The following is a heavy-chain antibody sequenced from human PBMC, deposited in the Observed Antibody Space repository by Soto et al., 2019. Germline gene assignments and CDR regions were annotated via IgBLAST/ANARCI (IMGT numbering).Heavy chain of an antibody. J-gene: IGHJ6*03. Sequence: GGSLRLSCAASGFTLSSYAMSWVRQAPGKGLEWVSTLSNSGGTTYYPDSVKGRFTISRDSSKSTLYLEMNSLRAEDTAVYYCARRAIGYYNMDVWGRGTTVTVSS. CDR3: ARRAIGYYNMDV. CDR2: LSNSGGTT. V-gene: IGHV3-23*01. CDR1: GFTLSSYA. D-gene: IGHD2-21*01.